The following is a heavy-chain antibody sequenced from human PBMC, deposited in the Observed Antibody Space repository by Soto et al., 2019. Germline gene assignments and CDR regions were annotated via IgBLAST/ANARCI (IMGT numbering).Heavy chain of an antibody. Sequence: PGGSLRLSCAASGFTFTGYAMSWVRQAPGKGLEWVSAITETGGDTYHADSVKGRFTISRDNSKSTLFMQMNGLTAEDTAVYYCAKGSSGSRPYYFDYWGQGTLVTVSS. V-gene: IGHV3-23*01. CDR3: AKGSSGSRPYYFDY. J-gene: IGHJ4*02. CDR2: ITETGGDT. D-gene: IGHD1-1*01. CDR1: GFTFTGYA.